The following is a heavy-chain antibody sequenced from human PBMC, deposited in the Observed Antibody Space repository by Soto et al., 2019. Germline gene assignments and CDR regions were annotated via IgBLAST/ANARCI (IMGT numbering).Heavy chain of an antibody. J-gene: IGHJ3*01. D-gene: IGHD6-19*01. CDR2: VYHTGGN. CDR1: GASVSTPYW. Sequence: QVYLQESGPGLVKPSGTLSLTCAVSGASVSTPYWWTWVRQPPGKDLEWIGDVYHTGGNNYNPSLMSRVTLSLDKSKNQFSLDMTSVTAADTAIYYCAYSTGWYRLDVWGQGTMVIVSS. CDR3: AYSTGWYRLDV. V-gene: IGHV4-4*02.